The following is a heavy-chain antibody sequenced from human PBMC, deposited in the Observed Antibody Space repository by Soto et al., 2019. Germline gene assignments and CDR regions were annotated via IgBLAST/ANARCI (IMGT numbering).Heavy chain of an antibody. CDR3: ARDLERYSSSWSSFDY. D-gene: IGHD6-13*01. V-gene: IGHV1-2*04. Sequence: ASAKVSCKASGYTFTGYYMHWVRQAPEQGLEWMGWINPNSGGTNYAQKFQGWVTMTRDTSISTAYMELSRLRSDDTAVYYCARDLERYSSSWSSFDYWGQGTLVTVSS. CDR2: INPNSGGT. J-gene: IGHJ4*02. CDR1: GYTFTGYY.